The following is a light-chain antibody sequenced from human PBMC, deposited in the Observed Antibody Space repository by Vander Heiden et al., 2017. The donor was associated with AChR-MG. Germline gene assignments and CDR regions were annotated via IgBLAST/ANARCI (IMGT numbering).Light chain of an antibody. V-gene: IGLV1-40*01. Sequence: QSVLTQPPSVSGAPGQRVTIPCVGTNHNTGAGYGVQWYRHLPGSAPKVLIFSSVDRPSGVPDRFSGSKSGTSASLAITGVQAEEEAVYYCQSYDNGLSGWVFGGGTKLTVL. CDR1: NHNTGAGYG. J-gene: IGLJ3*02. CDR2: SSV. CDR3: QSYDNGLSGWV.